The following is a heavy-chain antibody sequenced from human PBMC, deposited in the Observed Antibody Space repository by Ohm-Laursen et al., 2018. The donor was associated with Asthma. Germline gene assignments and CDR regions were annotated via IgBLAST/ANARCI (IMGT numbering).Heavy chain of an antibody. CDR2: IYYSGST. D-gene: IGHD3-22*01. Sequence: TLSLTCTVSGGSISSGGYYWSWIRQHPGKGLEWIGYIYYSGSTYYNPSLKSRVTISVDTSKNQFSLKLSSVTAADTAVYYCAGGSWDYYDSSGNAFDIWGQGTMVTVSS. V-gene: IGHV4-31*03. J-gene: IGHJ3*02. CDR3: AGGSWDYYDSSGNAFDI. CDR1: GGSISSGGYY.